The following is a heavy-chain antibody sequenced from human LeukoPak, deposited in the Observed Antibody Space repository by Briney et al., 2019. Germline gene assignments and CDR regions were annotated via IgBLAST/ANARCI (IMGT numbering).Heavy chain of an antibody. CDR3: ARGHPGKFDC. V-gene: IGHV3-33*01. D-gene: IGHD1-14*01. CDR2: IWYDGTNK. J-gene: IGHJ4*02. Sequence: GGSLTLSCAASGFTFSSYHMHWVRQAPGKGLEWVAVIWYDGTNKYYADSVKGQFTISRDNSKNTLFLQMDSLRAEDTAVYYCARGHPGKFDCWGQGALVTVSS. CDR1: GFTFSSYH.